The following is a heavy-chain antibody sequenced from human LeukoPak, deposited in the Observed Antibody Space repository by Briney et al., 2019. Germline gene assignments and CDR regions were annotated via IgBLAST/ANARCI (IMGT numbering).Heavy chain of an antibody. Sequence: SETLSLTCTVSGGSISTHYWSWIRQPPGKGLEWIGYIYCSGSTNYNPSLKSRVTISVDTSKNQFSLKLSSVTAADTAVYYCARESDYYFDYWGQGTLVTVSS. V-gene: IGHV4-59*11. J-gene: IGHJ4*02. CDR2: IYCSGST. CDR3: ARESDYYFDY. CDR1: GGSISTHY. D-gene: IGHD2-21*02.